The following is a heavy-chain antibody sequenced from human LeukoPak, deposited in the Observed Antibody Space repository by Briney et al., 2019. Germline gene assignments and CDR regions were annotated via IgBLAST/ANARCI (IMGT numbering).Heavy chain of an antibody. J-gene: IGHJ4*02. Sequence: GASVKVSCKASGGTFSNYAISWVRHAPGQGLEWMGRIIPIFGTTNYAQKFQGRVTITTDESTSTAYMELSSLRSEDTAVYYCARGGEAKYYDTSGYYLYYYWGKGTPVTVSS. V-gene: IGHV1-69*05. CDR1: GGTFSNYA. CDR3: ARGGEAKYYDTSGYYLYYY. CDR2: IIPIFGTT. D-gene: IGHD3-22*01.